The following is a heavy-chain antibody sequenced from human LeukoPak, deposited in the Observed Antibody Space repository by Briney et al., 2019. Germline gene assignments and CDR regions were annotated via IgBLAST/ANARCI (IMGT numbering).Heavy chain of an antibody. CDR1: GFTFSSYA. J-gene: IGHJ6*04. V-gene: IGHV3-30*04. Sequence: GKSLRLSCAASGFTFSSYAMHWVRQAPGKGLEWEAVISYDGSNKHYADSVKGRFTISRDDSMSTLYLQMNSLRPEDTAVYYCARGGGVPAASYFYAMDVWGKGTTVTVSS. CDR3: ARGGGVPAASYFYAMDV. D-gene: IGHD2-2*01. CDR2: ISYDGSNK.